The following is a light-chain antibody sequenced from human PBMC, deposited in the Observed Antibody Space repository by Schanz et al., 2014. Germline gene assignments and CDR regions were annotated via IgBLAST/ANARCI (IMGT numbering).Light chain of an antibody. Sequence: QSALTQPRSVSGSPGQSVTISCTGTSNDIGDYNYVSWYQQHPGKAPKLIIYDVSKRPSGVSNRFSGSKSGNTASLTISGLQAEDEADYYCSSYTSSSTLVFGGGTKVTVL. V-gene: IGLV2-14*01. CDR2: DVS. CDR3: SSYTSSSTLV. CDR1: SNDIGDYNY. J-gene: IGLJ3*02.